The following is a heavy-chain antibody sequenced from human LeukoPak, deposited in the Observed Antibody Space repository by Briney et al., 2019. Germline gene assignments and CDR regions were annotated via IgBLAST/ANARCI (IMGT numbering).Heavy chain of an antibody. Sequence: GWSLRLSCAASGFPFSNAWMSWVRQAPGRGLEWVGRIKKKTDGGTTDYATPVKGRFTISRDDSKNTLYLQMNSLKTEDTAVYYCARVPKLERAPSHIDYWGQGTLVTVSS. D-gene: IGHD1-1*01. J-gene: IGHJ4*02. V-gene: IGHV3-15*01. CDR1: GFPFSNAW. CDR2: IKKKTDGGTT. CDR3: ARVPKLERAPSHIDY.